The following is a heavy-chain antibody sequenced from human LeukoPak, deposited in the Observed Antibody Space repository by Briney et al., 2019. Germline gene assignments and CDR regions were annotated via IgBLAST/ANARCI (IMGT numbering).Heavy chain of an antibody. CDR2: IYYSGST. Sequence: SETLSLTCTVSGGSISSGSYYWSWIRQPPGKGLEWIGSIYYSGSTYYNPSLKSRVTISVDTSKNQCSLKLSSVTAADTAVYYCARLWYDSSGYYYGLFDYWGQGTLVTVSS. J-gene: IGHJ4*02. CDR3: ARLWYDSSGYYYGLFDY. V-gene: IGHV4-39*07. CDR1: GGSISSGSYY. D-gene: IGHD3-22*01.